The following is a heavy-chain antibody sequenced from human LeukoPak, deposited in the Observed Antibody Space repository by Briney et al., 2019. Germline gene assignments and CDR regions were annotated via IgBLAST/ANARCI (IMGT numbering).Heavy chain of an antibody. D-gene: IGHD3-10*01. Sequence: GASVKVSCKASGYTFTGYYMHWVRQAPGQGLEWMGWINPNSGGTNYAQKFQGRVTMTRDTSISTAYMELSRLRSDDTAVYYCARGGFGELLPYYYYGMDVWGQGTTVTVSS. CDR1: GYTFTGYY. CDR3: ARGGFGELLPYYYYGMDV. CDR2: INPNSGGT. V-gene: IGHV1-2*02. J-gene: IGHJ6*02.